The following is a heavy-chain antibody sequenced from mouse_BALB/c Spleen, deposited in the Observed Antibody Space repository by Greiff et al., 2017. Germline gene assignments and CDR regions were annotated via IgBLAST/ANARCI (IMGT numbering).Heavy chain of an antibody. CDR3: TRGDYGSSHWYFDV. CDR2: IDPETGGT. V-gene: IGHV1-15*01. D-gene: IGHD1-1*01. CDR1: GYTFTDYE. Sequence: VKLMESGAELVRPGASVTLSCKASGYTFTDYEMHWVKQTPVHGLEWIGAIDPETGGTAYNQKFKGKATLTADKSSSTAYMELRSLTSEDSAVYYCTRGDYGSSHWYFDVWGAGTTVTVSS. J-gene: IGHJ1*01.